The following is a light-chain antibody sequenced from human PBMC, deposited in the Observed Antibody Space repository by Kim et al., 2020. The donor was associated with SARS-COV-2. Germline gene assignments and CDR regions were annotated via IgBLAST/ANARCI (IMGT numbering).Light chain of an antibody. CDR3: QQYNNWPPWT. CDR1: QSVSSN. CDR2: GAS. J-gene: IGKJ1*01. Sequence: SPGERASLSCRASQSVSSNLAWYQQRPGQPPRLLIYGASTRATGIPARFSVGGSGTEFTLTISSLQSEDFAVYYCQQYNNWPPWTFGQGTKVDIK. V-gene: IGKV3-15*01.